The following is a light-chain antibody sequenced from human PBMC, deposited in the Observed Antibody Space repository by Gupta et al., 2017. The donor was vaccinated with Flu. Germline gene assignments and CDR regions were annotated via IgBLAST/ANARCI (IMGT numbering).Light chain of an antibody. CDR1: QILGHSDGKTS. Sequence: IPGQPASIYCRSSQILGHSDGKTSMNWSKQRPGQCPRRLFYKVSNRDLGVPDRFSGSGSGTGVTLTISRGNVEDVGIYSCRRGAYGPAWTFGQGTXVDIK. CDR3: RRGAYGPAWT. CDR2: KVS. J-gene: IGKJ1*01. V-gene: IGKV2-30*02.